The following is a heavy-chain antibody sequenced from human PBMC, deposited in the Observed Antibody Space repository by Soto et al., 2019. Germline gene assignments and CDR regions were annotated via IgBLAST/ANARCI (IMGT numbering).Heavy chain of an antibody. J-gene: IGHJ6*02. D-gene: IGHD3-9*01. CDR3: ARNPDYDILTGYPRYYCGMDV. Sequence: QVQLVQSGAEVKKPGASVKVSCKASGYTFTSYYMHWVRQAPGQGLEWMGIINPSGGSTSYAQKFQGRVTMTRDTSTSTVYMELSSLRSEDTAVYYCARNPDYDILTGYPRYYCGMDVWGQGTTVTVSS. V-gene: IGHV1-46*01. CDR1: GYTFTSYY. CDR2: INPSGGST.